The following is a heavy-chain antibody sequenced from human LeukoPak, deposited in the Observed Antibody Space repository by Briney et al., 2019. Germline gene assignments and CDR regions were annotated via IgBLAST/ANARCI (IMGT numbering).Heavy chain of an antibody. Sequence: PSETLSLTCTVSGDSIRSYYWSWIRQPPGKGLEWIGNIHYSGSTKYNSSLESRVTISVDTSNNQFSLRVTSLTAADTAVYYCARLGALHDAFDVWGQGTPVTVSS. V-gene: IGHV4-59*12. CDR3: ARLGALHDAFDV. J-gene: IGHJ3*01. CDR2: IHYSGST. D-gene: IGHD3-16*01. CDR1: GDSIRSYY.